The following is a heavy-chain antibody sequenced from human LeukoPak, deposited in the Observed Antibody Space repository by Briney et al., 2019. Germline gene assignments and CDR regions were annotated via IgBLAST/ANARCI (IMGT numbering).Heavy chain of an antibody. Sequence: PSETLSLTCPVSAGSISSGDYYWSWIRQPAGKGLEWIGRIYSPGTNYNYNPSLKSRVTISIDTSKNQFSLKLTSVTAADTAVYYCARGIGTSYDSSRDAFDMWGQGTMVTVSS. V-gene: IGHV4-61*02. J-gene: IGHJ3*02. D-gene: IGHD3-22*01. CDR3: ARGIGTSYDSSRDAFDM. CDR2: IYSPGTN. CDR1: AGSISSGDYY.